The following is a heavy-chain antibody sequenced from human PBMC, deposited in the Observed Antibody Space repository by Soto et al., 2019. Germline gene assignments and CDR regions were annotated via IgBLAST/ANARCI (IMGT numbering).Heavy chain of an antibody. Sequence: PSQTLSLTCAISGDSVSSNSAAWNWIRQSPSRGLEWLGRTYYRSKWYNDYAVSVKSRITINPDTSKNQFSLQLNSVTPEDTAVYYCARGPRPAVAAAGRGHYYYYGMDVWGQGTTVTVSS. CDR3: ARGPRPAVAAAGRGHYYYYGMDV. CDR1: GDSVSSNSAA. D-gene: IGHD6-13*01. CDR2: TYYRSKWYN. J-gene: IGHJ6*02. V-gene: IGHV6-1*01.